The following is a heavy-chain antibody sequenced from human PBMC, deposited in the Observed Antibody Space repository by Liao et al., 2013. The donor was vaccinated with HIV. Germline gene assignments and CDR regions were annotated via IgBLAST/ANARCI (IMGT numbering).Heavy chain of an antibody. CDR1: GGAFSGYY. D-gene: IGHD3-3*01. Sequence: QVQLQQWGAGLLKPSETLSLTCGVSGGAFSGYYWNWIRQSPAKGLEWIGQINSRGYVDYNPSLRGRVTISVDTSKSQFSLQLRSVTAADTAVYFCARDPFCSDGICQAGHFDSWGQGNLVTVSS. CDR2: INSRGYV. V-gene: IGHV4-34*01. CDR3: ARDPFCSDGICQAGHFDS. J-gene: IGHJ4*02.